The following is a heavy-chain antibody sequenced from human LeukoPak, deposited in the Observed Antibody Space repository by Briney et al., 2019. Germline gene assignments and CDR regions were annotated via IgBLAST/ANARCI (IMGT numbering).Heavy chain of an antibody. CDR1: GYTLTNYD. V-gene: IGHV1-8*01. CDR3: AILDSGSPIRAFDI. Sequence: ASVKVSCTASGYTLTNYDFNWMRQATGQGLEWMGWMNPNSGSTGYAQKFQGRVTMTRDTSTSTVYMELSSLRSEDTAVYYCAILDSGSPIRAFDIWGQGTMVTVSS. CDR2: MNPNSGST. D-gene: IGHD1-26*01. J-gene: IGHJ3*02.